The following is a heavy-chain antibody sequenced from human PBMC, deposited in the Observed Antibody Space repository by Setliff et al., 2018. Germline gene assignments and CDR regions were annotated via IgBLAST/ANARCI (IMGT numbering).Heavy chain of an antibody. Sequence: ASVKVSCKASGYTFTSYDINWVRQATGQGLEWMGWMNPNSGDTGYAQKFQGRVTITRNTSISTAYMELSSLRSEDTAVYYCARGLLWFGEPSWWGQGTLVTVSS. V-gene: IGHV1-8*03. CDR2: MNPNSGDT. CDR1: GYTFTSYD. CDR3: ARGLLWFGEPSW. J-gene: IGHJ4*02. D-gene: IGHD3-10*01.